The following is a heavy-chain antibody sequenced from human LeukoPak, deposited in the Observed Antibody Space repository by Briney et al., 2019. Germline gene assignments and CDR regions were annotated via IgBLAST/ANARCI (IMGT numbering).Heavy chain of an antibody. CDR2: IKRRTDGRTT. CDR1: RLTLSNAL. CDR3: TTDRVYGDLYFDY. J-gene: IGHJ4*02. Sequence: GGSLTLSRAASRLTLSNALMRCARPPPGEGREWGGRIKRRTDGRTTDYAAPVQGRCTISRDDSKNTLYLQMNSLKSEDTGVYYCTTDRVYGDLYFDYWGQGTLVTVSS. V-gene: IGHV3-15*01. D-gene: IGHD4-17*01.